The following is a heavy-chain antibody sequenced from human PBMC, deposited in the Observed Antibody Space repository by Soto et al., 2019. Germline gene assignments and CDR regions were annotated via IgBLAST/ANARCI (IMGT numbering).Heavy chain of an antibody. V-gene: IGHV1-18*04. J-gene: IGHJ4*02. Sequence: GASVKVSCKASGYTFTNYGISWVRQAPGQGLEWMGWVSGYNGNTNYAQNLRGRVTMTTDTSTTTAYMELRTLRSDDTAVYYCARDEGSHGFDSWGQATLVTVSS. D-gene: IGHD4-17*01. CDR3: ARDEGSHGFDS. CDR1: GYTFTNYG. CDR2: VSGYNGNT.